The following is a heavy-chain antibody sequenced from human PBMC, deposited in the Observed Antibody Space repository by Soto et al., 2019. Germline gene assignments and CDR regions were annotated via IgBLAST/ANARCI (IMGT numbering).Heavy chain of an antibody. CDR3: ARGFGDGWYGGPDY. V-gene: IGHV3-7*01. Sequence: EVQLVESGGGLVQAGGSLRLSCAASGFTFSNYWMNWVRQAPGKGLEWVAYISRDGSEKSYVDSVKGRFTISRDTAKKSLFLQMNSLRVEDTAVYYCARGFGDGWYGGPDYWGQGTLVTVSS. CDR2: ISRDGSEK. D-gene: IGHD6-19*01. J-gene: IGHJ4*02. CDR1: GFTFSNYW.